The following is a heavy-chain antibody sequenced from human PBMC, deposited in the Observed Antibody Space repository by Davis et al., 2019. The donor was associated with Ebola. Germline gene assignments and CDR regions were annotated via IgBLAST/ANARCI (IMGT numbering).Heavy chain of an antibody. J-gene: IGHJ4*02. D-gene: IGHD1-26*01. Sequence: GESLKISCAASGFTFSSYEMNWVRQAPGKGLEWVAVISYDGSNKYYADSVKGRFTISRDNSKNTLYLQMNSLRAEDTAVYYCARERGRYFDYWGQGTLVTVSS. V-gene: IGHV3-30*03. CDR2: ISYDGSNK. CDR3: ARERGRYFDY. CDR1: GFTFSSYE.